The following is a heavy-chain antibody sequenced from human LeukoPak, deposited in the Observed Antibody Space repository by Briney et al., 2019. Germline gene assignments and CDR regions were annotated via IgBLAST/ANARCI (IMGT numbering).Heavy chain of an antibody. Sequence: EASVKVSCKASGYTFTSYYMHWLRRAPGQGLKWMGIINPSGGSTSYAQKFQGRVTMTRDTSTSTVYMELSSLRSEDTAVYYCARIALDGPQEYFQHWGQGTLVTVSS. J-gene: IGHJ1*01. CDR3: ARIALDGPQEYFQH. V-gene: IGHV1-46*01. D-gene: IGHD5-24*01. CDR1: GYTFTSYY. CDR2: INPSGGST.